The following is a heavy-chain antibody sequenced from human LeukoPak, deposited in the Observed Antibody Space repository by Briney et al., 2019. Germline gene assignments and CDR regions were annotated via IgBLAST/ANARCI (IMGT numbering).Heavy chain of an antibody. CDR3: ARDRRYYDSSGYYPLDY. Sequence: GGSLRLSCAASGFTFSDYYMSWIRQAPGKGLEWVSYISSSGSTIYYADSVKGRFTISRDNAKNSLYLQMNSLRAEDTAVYYCARDRRYYDSSGYYPLDYWGQGTLVTVSS. CDR2: ISSSGSTI. D-gene: IGHD3-22*01. J-gene: IGHJ4*02. CDR1: GFTFSDYY. V-gene: IGHV3-11*01.